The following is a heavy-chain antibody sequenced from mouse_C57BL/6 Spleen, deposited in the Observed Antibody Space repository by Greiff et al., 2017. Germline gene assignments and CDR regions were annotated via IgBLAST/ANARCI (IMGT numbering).Heavy chain of an antibody. V-gene: IGHV1-64*01. CDR2: IHPDSGST. J-gene: IGHJ3*01. Sequence: QVQLQQPGAELVKPGASVTLSCKASGYTFTSYWMHWVKQRPGQGLEWIGMIHPDSGSTTYNEKFKSKAILTVDKSSSTAYMQLSSLTSEDSAVYYCARGDDYDEVAWFAYWGQGTLVTVSA. CDR1: GYTFTSYW. CDR3: ARGDDYDEVAWFAY. D-gene: IGHD2-4*01.